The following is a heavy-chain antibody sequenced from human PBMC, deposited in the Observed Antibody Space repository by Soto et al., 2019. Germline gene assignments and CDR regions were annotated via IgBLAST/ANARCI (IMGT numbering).Heavy chain of an antibody. CDR3: ASAPGSITHYYYMDV. V-gene: IGHV3-53*04. D-gene: IGHD3-10*01. CDR2: IYSGGST. Sequence: GGSLRLSCAASGFTVSSNYMSWVRQAPGKGLEWVSVIYSGGSTYYADSVKGRFTISRHNSKNTLYLQMNSLRAEDTAVYYCASAPGSITHYYYMDVWGKGTTVTVSS. J-gene: IGHJ6*03. CDR1: GFTVSSNY.